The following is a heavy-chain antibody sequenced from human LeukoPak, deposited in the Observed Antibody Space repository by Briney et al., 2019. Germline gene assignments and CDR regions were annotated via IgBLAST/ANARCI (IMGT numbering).Heavy chain of an antibody. Sequence: GGSLRLSCAASGFTFSSYSMNWVRQAPGKGLEWVSSISSSSSYIYYADSVKGRFTVSRDNAKNSLYLQMNSLRAEDTAVYYCAREVRQLVPYYFDYWGQGTLVTVSS. CDR3: AREVRQLVPYYFDY. D-gene: IGHD6-13*01. CDR1: GFTFSSYS. V-gene: IGHV3-21*01. J-gene: IGHJ4*02. CDR2: ISSSSSYI.